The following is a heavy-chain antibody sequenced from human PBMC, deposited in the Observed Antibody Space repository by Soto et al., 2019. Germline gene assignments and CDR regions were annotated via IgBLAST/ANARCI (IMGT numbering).Heavy chain of an antibody. J-gene: IGHJ6*02. V-gene: IGHV1-46*01. CDR2: INPSGGSP. CDR3: TRDRRYVMDF. Sequence: WVRQAPGQGLEWMGIINPSGGSPSYAQKFQGRVTMTRDTSTSTVYMELSSLRSADPTVYYCTRDRRYVMDFWGQGTTVTVFS.